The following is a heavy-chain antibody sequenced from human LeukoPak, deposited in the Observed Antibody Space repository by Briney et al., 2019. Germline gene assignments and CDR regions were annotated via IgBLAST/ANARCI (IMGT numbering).Heavy chain of an antibody. CDR1: GGSISSGSYY. CDR2: IYTSGST. J-gene: IGHJ3*02. V-gene: IGHV4-61*02. D-gene: IGHD2-2*01. CDR3: ARARYCSSTSCLFDAFDI. Sequence: SETLSLTCTVSGGSISSGSYYWSWIRQPAGKGLEWIGRIYTSGSTKYNPSLKSRVTISVDTSKNQFSLKLSSVTAADTAVYYCARARYCSSTSCLFDAFDIWGQGTMVTVSS.